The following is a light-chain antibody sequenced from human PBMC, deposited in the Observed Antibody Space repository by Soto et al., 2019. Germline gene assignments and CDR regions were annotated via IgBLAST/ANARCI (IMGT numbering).Light chain of an antibody. CDR2: GAS. CDR1: QSVSSSY. Sequence: EIVLTQSPGTLSLSPGERATLSCRASQSVSSSYLAWYQQKPGQAPRLLIYGASSRATGIPDRFTGSGSGTDFTLTISSLEHEDFTVYYCQQYSSSRTFGQGTKVEIK. V-gene: IGKV3-20*01. CDR3: QQYSSSRT. J-gene: IGKJ1*01.